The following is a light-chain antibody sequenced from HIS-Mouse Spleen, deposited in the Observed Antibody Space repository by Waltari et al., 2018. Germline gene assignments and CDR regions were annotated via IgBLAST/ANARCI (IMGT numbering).Light chain of an antibody. CDR1: SSAVGGYNS. Sequence: QSALTQPASVSGSPGQSITISCTGTSSAVGGYNSVSWYQQHPGKAPKLMIYEVSNRPSGVSNRFSGSKSGNTASLTISGLQAEDEADYYCSSYTSSSTPYVFGTGTKVTVL. CDR2: EVS. V-gene: IGLV2-14*01. J-gene: IGLJ1*01. CDR3: SSYTSSSTPYV.